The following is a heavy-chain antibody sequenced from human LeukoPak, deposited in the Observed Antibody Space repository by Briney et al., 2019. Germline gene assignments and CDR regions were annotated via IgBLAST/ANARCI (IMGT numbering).Heavy chain of an antibody. D-gene: IGHD6-19*01. CDR2: IYYSGST. V-gene: IGHV4-39*07. CDR3: ARLRLAVAGTELYYFDY. Sequence: SETLSLTCTVSGGSISSSSYYWGWIRQPPGKGLEWIGSIYYSGSTYYNPSLKSRVTISVDTSKNQFSLKLSSVTAADTAVYYCARLRLAVAGTELYYFDYWGQGTLVTVSS. J-gene: IGHJ4*02. CDR1: GGSISSSSYY.